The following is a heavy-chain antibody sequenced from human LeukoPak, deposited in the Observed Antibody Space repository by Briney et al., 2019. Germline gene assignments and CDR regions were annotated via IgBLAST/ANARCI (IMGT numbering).Heavy chain of an antibody. Sequence: SETLSLTCTVSGGSISSGSYYWSWIRQPAGKGLEWIGRIYISGSTHYNPSLKSRVTISVDTSKHQFSLKLSSVTAADTAVYYCAREARAASYSGGWYFSPDAFDIWGQGTMVTVSS. CDR3: AREARAASYSGGWYFSPDAFDI. CDR1: GGSISSGSYY. CDR2: IYISGST. J-gene: IGHJ3*02. V-gene: IGHV4-61*02. D-gene: IGHD6-19*01.